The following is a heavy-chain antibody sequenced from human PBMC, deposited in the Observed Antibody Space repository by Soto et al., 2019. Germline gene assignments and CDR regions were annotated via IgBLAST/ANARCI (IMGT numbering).Heavy chain of an antibody. Sequence: SVKVSCKASGGTFSSYAISWVRQAPGQGLEWMGGIIPIFGTANYAQKFQGRVTITADESTSTAYMELSSLRSEDTAVYYCAREGGQQLALYYYYGMDVWGQGTTVTVSS. J-gene: IGHJ6*02. CDR3: AREGGQQLALYYYYGMDV. D-gene: IGHD6-13*01. V-gene: IGHV1-69*13. CDR1: GGTFSSYA. CDR2: IIPIFGTA.